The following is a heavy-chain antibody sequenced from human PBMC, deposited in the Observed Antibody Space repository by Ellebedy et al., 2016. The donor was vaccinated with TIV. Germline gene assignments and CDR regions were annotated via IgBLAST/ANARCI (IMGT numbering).Heavy chain of an antibody. CDR2: IYSGGST. J-gene: IGHJ4*02. Sequence: GESLKISCAASGFTVSSNYMSWVRQAPGKGLEWVSVIYSGGSTYYADSVKGRFTISRDNSKNTLYLQMNSLRAEDTAVYYCARDPLTGDRDYWGQGTLVTVSS. D-gene: IGHD7-27*01. CDR1: GFTVSSNY. V-gene: IGHV3-66*01. CDR3: ARDPLTGDRDY.